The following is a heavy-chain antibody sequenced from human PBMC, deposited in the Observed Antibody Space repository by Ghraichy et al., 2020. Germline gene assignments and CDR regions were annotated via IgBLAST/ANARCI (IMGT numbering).Heavy chain of an antibody. Sequence: GGSLRLSCAASGFTVSSNYMSWVRQAPGKGLEWVSVIYSGGSTYYADSVKGRFTISRDNSKNTLYLQMNSLRAEDTAVYYCARVREADTAMSYAFDIWGQGTMVTVSS. V-gene: IGHV3-66*01. CDR1: GFTVSSNY. D-gene: IGHD5-18*01. J-gene: IGHJ3*02. CDR2: IYSGGST. CDR3: ARVREADTAMSYAFDI.